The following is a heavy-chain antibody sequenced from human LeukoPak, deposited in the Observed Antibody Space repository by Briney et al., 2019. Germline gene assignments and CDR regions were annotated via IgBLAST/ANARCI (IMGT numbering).Heavy chain of an antibody. V-gene: IGHV1-69-2*01. J-gene: IGHJ3*02. D-gene: IGHD3-16*01. Sequence: ASVKVSCKVSGYTFTDYYMHWVQQAPGKGLEWMGLVDPEDGETIYAEKFQGRVTITADTSTDTAYMGLGSLRSEDTAVYYCATDMKLISGQNYWGNPLPAFDIWGQGTMVTVSS. CDR3: ATDMKLISGQNYWGNPLPAFDI. CDR1: GYTFTDYY. CDR2: VDPEDGET.